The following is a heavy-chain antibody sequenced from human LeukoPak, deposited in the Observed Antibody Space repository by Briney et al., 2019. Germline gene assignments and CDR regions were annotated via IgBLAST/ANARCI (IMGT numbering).Heavy chain of an antibody. J-gene: IGHJ5*02. CDR1: GYTFTGYY. CDR3: ATQATSGWHFS. D-gene: IGHD6-19*01. Sequence: RGASVKVSCKASGYTFTGYYMHWVRQAPGQGPEWMGWINPNSGGTNYVQKFQGRVTMTRDTSLSTVYMELSRLRSDDTAVYYCATQATSGWHFSWGQGTLVTVSS. CDR2: INPNSGGT. V-gene: IGHV1-2*02.